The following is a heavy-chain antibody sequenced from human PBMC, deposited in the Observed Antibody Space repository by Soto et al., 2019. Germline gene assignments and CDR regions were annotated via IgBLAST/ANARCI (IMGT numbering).Heavy chain of an antibody. V-gene: IGHV4-39*01. CDR3: ARQCRNTKLVLVKHYAADF. Sequence: SETLSLTCTVSSGSISSTSYYWAWIRQPPGKGLEWIGAIYYDGTTYYTESLKSRVSISVDTSKNQFSLKLNSVTAADTAVYFCARQCRNTKLVLVKHYAADFWGQGTAVS. CDR1: SGSISSTSYY. D-gene: IGHD3-22*01. CDR2: IYYDGTT. J-gene: IGHJ6*02.